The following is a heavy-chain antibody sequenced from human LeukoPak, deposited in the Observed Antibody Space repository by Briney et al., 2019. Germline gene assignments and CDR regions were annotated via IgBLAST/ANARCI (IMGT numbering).Heavy chain of an antibody. Sequence: SETLSLTCAVYGGSFSGYYWSWIRQPPGKGLEWIGEINHSGSTNYNPSLKSRVTISVDTSKNQFSLKLSSVTAADTAVYYCASLTGTTDYYYYYMDVWGKGTTVTVS. J-gene: IGHJ6*03. CDR3: ASLTGTTDYYYYYMDV. CDR2: INHSGST. D-gene: IGHD1-20*01. CDR1: GGSFSGYY. V-gene: IGHV4-34*01.